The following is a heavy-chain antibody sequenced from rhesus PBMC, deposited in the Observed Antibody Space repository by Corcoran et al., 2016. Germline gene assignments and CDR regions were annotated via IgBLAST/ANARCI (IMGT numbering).Heavy chain of an antibody. Sequence: EVRLVESGGGLVQPGGSLRLSCAASGFTFSDYSMRWVRQAPGQGRGWVGFIRNKANGGKAEYAATVKGRFTISRDDSKSRASLQMNSLKTEDTAVYYCARGKYTYFDYWGQGVLVTVSS. CDR1: GFTFSDYS. J-gene: IGHJ4*01. V-gene: IGHV3-116*02. CDR2: IRNKANGGKA. D-gene: IGHD1-44*01. CDR3: ARGKYTYFDY.